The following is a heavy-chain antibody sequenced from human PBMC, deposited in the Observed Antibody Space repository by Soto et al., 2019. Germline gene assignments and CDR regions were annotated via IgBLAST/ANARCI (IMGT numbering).Heavy chain of an antibody. V-gene: IGHV4-30-4*01. J-gene: IGHJ4*02. CDR2: ISFTGST. D-gene: IGHD5-18*01. CDR1: GGSISSGDYY. Sequence: QVQLQESGPGLVKPSQTLSLTCTVSGGSISSGDYYWNWIRQPPGKGLEWIGYISFTGSTYYNPSLKSRVTMSLDTFKNEFSLRLTSVTAADTDVYYCAREFTGYSYGPGEVYWGQGTLVTVSS. CDR3: AREFTGYSYGPGEVY.